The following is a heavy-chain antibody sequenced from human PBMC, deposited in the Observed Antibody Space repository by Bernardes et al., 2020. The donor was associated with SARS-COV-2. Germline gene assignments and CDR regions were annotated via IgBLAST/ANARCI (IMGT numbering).Heavy chain of an antibody. Sequence: SETLSLTCTVSGGSISSGGYYWSWIRQHPGKGLECIGYIYYSARTYYNPSLKSRVTISVDTSKNQFSLKLSSLTAADTAVYYCARGIPQSITIFGVVIPGNWFDPWGQGTLVTVSS. CDR2: IYYSART. CDR1: GGSISSGGYY. CDR3: ARGIPQSITIFGVVIPGNWFDP. V-gene: IGHV4-31*03. D-gene: IGHD3-3*01. J-gene: IGHJ5*02.